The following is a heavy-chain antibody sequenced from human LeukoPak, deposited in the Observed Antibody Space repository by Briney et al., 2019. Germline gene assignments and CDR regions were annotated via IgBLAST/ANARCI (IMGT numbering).Heavy chain of an antibody. CDR1: GGTFSSYA. Sequence: ASVKVSCKASGGTFSSYAISWVRQAPGQGLEWMGGIIPIFGTANYAQKFQGRVTITADKSTSTAYMELTRLRSDDTAVYYCAAVIAAAAFIDYWGQGTLVTVSS. J-gene: IGHJ4*02. V-gene: IGHV1-69*06. CDR2: IIPIFGTA. D-gene: IGHD6-13*01. CDR3: AAVIAAAAFIDY.